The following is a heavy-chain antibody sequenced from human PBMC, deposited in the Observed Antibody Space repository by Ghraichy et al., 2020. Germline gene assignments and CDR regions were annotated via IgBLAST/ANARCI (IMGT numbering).Heavy chain of an antibody. CDR3: AKERESSGYYSFRGDYYSMDV. V-gene: IGHV3-30*18. Sequence: GGSLRLSCAVSGFTFSRYGMHWVRQAPGKGLEWVAVTSYDGSNKNYADSVKGRFTISRDNSKNTLYLQMSSLRAEDTTVYYCAKERESSGYYSFRGDYYSMDVWGQGTTVTVSS. D-gene: IGHD3-22*01. CDR2: TSYDGSNK. CDR1: GFTFSRYG. J-gene: IGHJ6*01.